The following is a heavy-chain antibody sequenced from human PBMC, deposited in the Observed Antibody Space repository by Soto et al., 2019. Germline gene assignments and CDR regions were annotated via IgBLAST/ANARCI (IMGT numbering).Heavy chain of an antibody. CDR3: AIDVSSPIDC. D-gene: IGHD6-13*01. J-gene: IGHJ4*02. CDR2: INAGNGDT. V-gene: IGHV1-3*01. CDR1: GYTFTAYA. Sequence: QVQLVQSGAEVKEPGASVKVSCKASGYTFTAYALHWVRQAPGHRLEWMGWINAGNGDTKYSQNFQDRVTLTRDTSAKIVYIETSSLMSEDTTVYFGAIDVSSPIDCWGQGTLVTVSS.